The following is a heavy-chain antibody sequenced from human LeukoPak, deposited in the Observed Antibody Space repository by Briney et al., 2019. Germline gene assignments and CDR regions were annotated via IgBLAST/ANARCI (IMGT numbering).Heavy chain of an antibody. V-gene: IGHV1-46*01. D-gene: IGHD2-2*01. CDR2: INPSGGST. Sequence: ASVKVSCKAYGYTFTSYYMHWVRQAPGQGLEWMGIINPSGGSTSYAQKFQGRVTMTRDTSTSTVYMELSSLRSEDTAVYYCARGHCSSTSCYPAAFDYWGQGTLVTVSS. CDR1: GYTFTSYY. J-gene: IGHJ4*02. CDR3: ARGHCSSTSCYPAAFDY.